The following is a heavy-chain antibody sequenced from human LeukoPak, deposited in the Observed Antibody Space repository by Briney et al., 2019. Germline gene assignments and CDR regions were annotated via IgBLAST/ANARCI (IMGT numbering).Heavy chain of an antibody. CDR3: ARVMFGGYNYERYYFDY. Sequence: GASVKVSCKASGYTFTSYGISWVRQAPGQGLEWMGWISAYNGNTNYAQKLQGRVTMTTDTSTSTAYMELRSLRSDDTAVYYCARVMFGGYNYERYYFDYWGQGTLVTVSS. CDR2: ISAYNGNT. J-gene: IGHJ4*02. D-gene: IGHD5-18*01. V-gene: IGHV1-18*01. CDR1: GYTFTSYG.